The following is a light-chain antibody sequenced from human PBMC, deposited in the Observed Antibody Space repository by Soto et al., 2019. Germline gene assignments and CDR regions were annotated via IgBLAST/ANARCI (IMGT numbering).Light chain of an antibody. CDR1: QTVRNNY. CDR2: DAS. J-gene: IGKJ5*01. CDR3: QHYGSSVPIT. V-gene: IGKV3-20*01. Sequence: VVTHGPRTLSLSTGERATLSCRASQTVRNNYLAWYQQKPGQAPRLLIYDASSRATGIPDRFSGGGSGTDFTLTISRLEPEDFAVYYCQHYGSSVPITFGQGTRLEI.